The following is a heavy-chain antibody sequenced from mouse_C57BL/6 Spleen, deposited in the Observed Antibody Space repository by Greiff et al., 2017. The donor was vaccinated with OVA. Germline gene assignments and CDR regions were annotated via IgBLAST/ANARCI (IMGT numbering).Heavy chain of an antibody. J-gene: IGHJ1*03. CDR2: ITPSSGYT. V-gene: IGHV1-7*01. D-gene: IGHD2-4*01. Sequence: VQLQQSGADLAKPGASVKLSCKASGYTFTSYWMHWVKQRPGQGLEWIGYITPSSGYTPYNQKLKAKVTLTADKSSNTAYMQLSSLTYADSAVYYCARDYDLYCDVWGTGTTVTVSS. CDR1: GYTFTSYW. CDR3: ARDYDLYCDV.